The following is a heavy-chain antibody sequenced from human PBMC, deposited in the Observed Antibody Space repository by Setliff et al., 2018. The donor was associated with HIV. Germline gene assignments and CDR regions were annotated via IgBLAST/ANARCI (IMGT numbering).Heavy chain of an antibody. D-gene: IGHD3-10*01. CDR2: FNPEEGKT. J-gene: IGHJ2*01. Sequence: ASVKVSCKISGYTFSELSMHWVRQAPGKGLEWMVGFNPEEGKTIYAQKFQGRVTMTEDTSTDTAFMDLNNLRSEDTAVYYCAASISSRHYYGSALWGRGTLVTVSS. CDR3: AASISSRHYYGSAL. V-gene: IGHV1-24*01. CDR1: GYTFSELS.